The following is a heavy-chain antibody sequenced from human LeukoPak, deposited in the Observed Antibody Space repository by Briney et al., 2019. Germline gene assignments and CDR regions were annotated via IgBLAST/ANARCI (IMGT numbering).Heavy chain of an antibody. CDR2: IKQDGSEK. D-gene: IGHD6-13*01. V-gene: IGHV3-7*01. J-gene: IGHJ6*03. CDR1: GFTVGSDS. CDR3: ARDVMAAAGPNYYSYMDV. Sequence: GGSLRLSCTVSGFTVGSDSMSWVRQAPGKGLEWVANIKQDGSEKYYVDSVKGRFTISRDNAKNLLYLQMNSLRAEDTAVYYCARDVMAAAGPNYYSYMDVWGKETTVTVSS.